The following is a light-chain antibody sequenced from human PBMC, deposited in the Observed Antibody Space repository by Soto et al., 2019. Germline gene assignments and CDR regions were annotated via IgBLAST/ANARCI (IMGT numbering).Light chain of an antibody. Sequence: EILVTQSPATLSVSPGERATLSCRASQSVSSSLAWYQQKPGQAPRLLIYGASIRATGIPARFSGSGSGTEFTLTISSLQSEDFAVYYCQQYNNWRTFGQGTKV. CDR2: GAS. CDR1: QSVSSS. CDR3: QQYNNWRT. J-gene: IGKJ1*01. V-gene: IGKV3-15*01.